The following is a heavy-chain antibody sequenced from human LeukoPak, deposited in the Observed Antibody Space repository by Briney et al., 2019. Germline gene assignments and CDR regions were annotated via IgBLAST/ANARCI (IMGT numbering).Heavy chain of an antibody. CDR2: LNPNSGNT. J-gene: IGHJ5*02. CDR1: GYTFTVSV. D-gene: IGHD5-18*01. Sequence: ASVTVSRAASGYTFTVSVITWGRQGHGPGRGWRGCLNPNSGNTGYAQKFQGRVTMTRNTSISTAYMELSSLRSEDTAVYYCARRRKGTAMVKRNHWFDPWGQGTLVTVSS. CDR3: ARRRKGTAMVKRNHWFDP. V-gene: IGHV1-8*01.